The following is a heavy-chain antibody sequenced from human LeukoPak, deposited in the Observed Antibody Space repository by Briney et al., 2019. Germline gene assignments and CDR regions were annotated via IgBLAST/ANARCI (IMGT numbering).Heavy chain of an antibody. CDR2: IKQDGSEK. CDR3: ARVSCTNGVCYGFDY. J-gene: IGHJ4*02. D-gene: IGHD2-8*01. CDR1: GFTFSRYW. V-gene: IGHV3-7*01. Sequence: TGGSLRLSCAASGFTFSRYWISWVRQAPGKGLEWVASIKQDGSEKYYVDSVKGRFTISRDNAKNSLYLQMNSLRGEDTAVYYCARVSCTNGVCYGFDYWGQGTLATVSS.